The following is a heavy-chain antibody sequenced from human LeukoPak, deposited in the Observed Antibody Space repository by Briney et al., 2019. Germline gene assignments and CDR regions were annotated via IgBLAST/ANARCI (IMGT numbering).Heavy chain of an antibody. Sequence: KPSETLSLTCAVYGASFNTYYWTWIRQSPDKGLEWIGEVKHDGDTNVNPSLRSRVVMSVDASKNQFSLKMTSVTAADTATYFCARGPVALPNDRLSLFFDFWGQGTLVTVSS. D-gene: IGHD2-8*01. J-gene: IGHJ5*01. CDR2: VKHDGDT. V-gene: IGHV4-34*01. CDR1: GASFNTYY. CDR3: ARGPVALPNDRLSLFFDF.